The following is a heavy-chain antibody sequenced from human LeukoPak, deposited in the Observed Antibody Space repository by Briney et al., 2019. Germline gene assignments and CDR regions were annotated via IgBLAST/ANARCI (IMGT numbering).Heavy chain of an antibody. CDR1: GFIFSSYG. CDR2: IRYDGINK. D-gene: IGHD3-10*01. J-gene: IGHJ4*02. V-gene: IGHV3-30*02. Sequence: PGGSLRLSCASSGFIFSSYGMYWVRQAPGKGLEWVAFIRYDGINKYYADSVKGRFTISRDNSKNTLFLQMNSLRPEDTAVYYCASVLYSSGSYAAYYFDSWGQGTLATVSS. CDR3: ASVLYSSGSYAAYYFDS.